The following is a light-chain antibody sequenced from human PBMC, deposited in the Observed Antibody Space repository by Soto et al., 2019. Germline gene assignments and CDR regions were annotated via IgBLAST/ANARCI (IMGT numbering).Light chain of an antibody. CDR3: SSYSSSSGLDVV. CDR2: EVT. Sequence: QSALAQPASVSGSPGQSITISCAGTNRDVGGYNYVSWYQQYPGKAPKLIIYEVTYRPSGVSNRFSGSKSGNTASLTISGLQEEDEADYYCSSYSSSSGLDVVFGGGTKLTVL. V-gene: IGLV2-14*01. J-gene: IGLJ2*01. CDR1: NRDVGGYNY.